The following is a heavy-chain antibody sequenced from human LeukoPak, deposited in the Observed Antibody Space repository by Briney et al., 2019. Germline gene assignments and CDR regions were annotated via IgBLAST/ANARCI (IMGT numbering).Heavy chain of an antibody. CDR2: IYYSGST. D-gene: IGHD3-9*01. J-gene: IGHJ3*02. Sequence: SETLSLTCTVSGGSISSYYWSWIRQPPGKGLEWIGYIYYSGSTNYNPSLKSRVTISVDTSKNQFSLKLSSVTAADTAVYYCARHYRNYDILTGYYNGDAFDIWGQGTMVTVSS. CDR3: ARHYRNYDILTGYYNGDAFDI. V-gene: IGHV4-59*08. CDR1: GGSISSYY.